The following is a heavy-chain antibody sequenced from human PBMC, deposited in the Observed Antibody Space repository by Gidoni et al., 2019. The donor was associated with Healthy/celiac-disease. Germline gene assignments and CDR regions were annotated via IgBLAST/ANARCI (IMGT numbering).Heavy chain of an antibody. CDR1: GFTFSSYS. CDR2: ISSSSSYI. Sequence: EVQLVESGGGLVKPGGSLRLSCAASGFTFSSYSMNWVRQAPGKGLEWVSSISSSSSYIYYADSVKGRFTISRDNAKNSLYLQMNSLRAEDTAVYYCARDLGGYDYEYFYYYGMDVWGQGTTVTVSS. CDR3: ARDLGGYDYEYFYYYGMDV. J-gene: IGHJ6*02. D-gene: IGHD5-12*01. V-gene: IGHV3-21*01.